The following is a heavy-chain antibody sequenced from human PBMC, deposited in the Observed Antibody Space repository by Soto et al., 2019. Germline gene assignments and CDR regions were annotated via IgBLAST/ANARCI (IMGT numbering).Heavy chain of an antibody. CDR1: GFTFTHYA. V-gene: IGHV3-30*04. D-gene: IGHD1-1*01. J-gene: IGHJ3*02. CDR2: ISYDGGIK. CDR3: ARDEKRGQLYYAFDI. Sequence: QVQLVESGGGVVQPGRSLRLSCAASGFTFTHYALHWVRQAPGKGLEWVAIISYDGGIKHYADSVEGRFTISRDNSKNTQYLQMNDLKIEDTAVYYCARDEKRGQLYYAFDIWGQGTMVTVSS.